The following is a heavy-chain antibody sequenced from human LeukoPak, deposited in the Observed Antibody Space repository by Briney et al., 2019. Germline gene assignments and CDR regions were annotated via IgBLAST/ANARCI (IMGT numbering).Heavy chain of an antibody. V-gene: IGHV3-66*01. CDR2: IYSGGST. CDR1: GFTVSSNY. D-gene: IGHD4-23*01. Sequence: GGSLRLSCAASGFTVSSNYMSWVRQAPGKGLEWVSVIYSGGSTYYADSVKGRFTISRDNSKNTLYLQMNSLRAEDTAVYYCARDREGGDGNLDYWGQGTLVTVSS. CDR3: ARDREGGDGNLDY. J-gene: IGHJ4*02.